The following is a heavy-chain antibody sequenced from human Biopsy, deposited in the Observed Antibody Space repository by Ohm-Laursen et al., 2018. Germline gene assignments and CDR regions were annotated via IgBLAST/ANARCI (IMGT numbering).Heavy chain of an antibody. J-gene: IGHJ4*02. Sequence: SDTLSLTCTVSGDSINSSYWSWVRQAPGKGLEWIGFISNSGNTNYNPSLKSRVTISADTSKNQFSLKLSSVTVADTAVFYCAGRGSGGRSFDYWGQGSLVTVSS. CDR2: ISNSGNT. CDR1: GDSINSSY. D-gene: IGHD2-15*01. CDR3: AGRGSGGRSFDY. V-gene: IGHV4-59*08.